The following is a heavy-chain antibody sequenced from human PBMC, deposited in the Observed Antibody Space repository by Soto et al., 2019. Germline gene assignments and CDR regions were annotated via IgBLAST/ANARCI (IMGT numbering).Heavy chain of an antibody. CDR1: GGSISSYY. V-gene: IGHV4-59*08. D-gene: IGHD3-10*01. CDR3: ARQGVGYGSGSYRPFDI. CDR2: IYYSGST. J-gene: IGHJ3*02. Sequence: PSETLSLTCTVSGGSISSYYWSWIRQPPGKGLEWIGYIYYSGSTNYNPSLKSRVIMSVDTSKNQFSLKLSSVTAADTSVYYCARQGVGYGSGSYRPFDIWGQGTMVTVSS.